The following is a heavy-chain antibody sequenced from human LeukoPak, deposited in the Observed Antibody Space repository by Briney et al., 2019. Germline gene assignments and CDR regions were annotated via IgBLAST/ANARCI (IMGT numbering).Heavy chain of an antibody. CDR2: INPNSGGT. Sequence: GASVKVSCKASGYTFTGYYMHWVRQAPGQGLEWMGWINPNSGGTNYVQKFQGRVTMTRDTPISTAYMELSRLRSDDTAVYYCARGHCSDSSCYFWFDPWGQGTLVTVSS. D-gene: IGHD2-15*01. V-gene: IGHV1-2*02. J-gene: IGHJ5*02. CDR1: GYTFTGYY. CDR3: ARGHCSDSSCYFWFDP.